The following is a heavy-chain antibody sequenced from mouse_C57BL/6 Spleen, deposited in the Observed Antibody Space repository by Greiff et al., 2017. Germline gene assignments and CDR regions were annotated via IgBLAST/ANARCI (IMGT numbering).Heavy chain of an antibody. CDR1: GYTFTSYW. D-gene: IGHD2-4*01. J-gene: IGHJ2*01. CDR3: ARSYDYDAGDY. CDR2: IDPSDSYT. V-gene: IGHV1-59*01. Sequence: QVQLQQPGAELVRPGTSVKLSCKASGYTFTSYWMHWVKQRPGQGLVWIGVIDPSDSYTNSNQKFKGKATLTVDTSSSTAYMQLSSLTLEDAAVYYCARSYDYDAGDYWGQGTTLTVSS.